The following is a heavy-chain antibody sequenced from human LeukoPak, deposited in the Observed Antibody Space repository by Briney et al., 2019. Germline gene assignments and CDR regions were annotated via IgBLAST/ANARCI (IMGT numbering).Heavy chain of an antibody. Sequence: PGGSLRLSCAASGFTFSSYAMHWVRQAPGKGLEFASAISYNGGSTHYANSVKGRFTISRDNSKNTLYLQMGSLRADDMAVYYCARDPGGYSSWYAWSDFWGQGTLVTVSS. V-gene: IGHV3-64*01. CDR2: ISYNGGST. J-gene: IGHJ4*02. D-gene: IGHD6-13*01. CDR1: GFTFSSYA. CDR3: ARDPGGYSSWYAWSDF.